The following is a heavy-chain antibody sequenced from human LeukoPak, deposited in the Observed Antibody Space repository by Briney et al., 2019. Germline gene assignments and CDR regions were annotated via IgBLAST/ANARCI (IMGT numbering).Heavy chain of an antibody. CDR2: ISLSGTNT. D-gene: IGHD4-17*01. Sequence: PGGSLRLSCAASGLTFSSSAMSWVRQAPGMGLEWVSGISLSGTNTDYADAGKGRFTISIGNSKNTLYLQMHSLRVEDTALYYCAKGGHGKFALWGQGTLVTVSS. CDR3: AKGGHGKFAL. CDR1: GLTFSSSA. J-gene: IGHJ5*02. V-gene: IGHV3-23*01.